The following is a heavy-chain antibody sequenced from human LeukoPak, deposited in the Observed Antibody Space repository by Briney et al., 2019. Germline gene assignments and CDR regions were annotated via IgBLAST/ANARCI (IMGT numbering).Heavy chain of an antibody. V-gene: IGHV3-30-3*01. D-gene: IGHD6-13*01. Sequence: PGGSLRLSCAASGFTFSSYAMHWVRQAPGKGLEWVALLSYDGSNKYYADSVKGRFTISRDNSKNTLYLQMNSLRAEDTAVYYRARVPKGVIAAAYSKPGDYWGQGTLVTVSS. CDR2: LSYDGSNK. J-gene: IGHJ4*02. CDR3: ARVPKGVIAAAYSKPGDY. CDR1: GFTFSSYA.